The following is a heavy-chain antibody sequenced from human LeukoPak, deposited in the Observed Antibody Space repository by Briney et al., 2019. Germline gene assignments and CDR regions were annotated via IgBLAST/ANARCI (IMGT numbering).Heavy chain of an antibody. V-gene: IGHV4-59*01. D-gene: IGHD4/OR15-4a*01. J-gene: IGHJ5*02. CDR2: VYYSGGT. CDR3: VRGPYGASISKWFDP. CDR1: GGSISGYY. Sequence: SETLSLTCTVSGGSISGYYWTWIRQPPGKGLEWIGYVYYSGGTNYNPSLKNRVTLSVDTSRNQLSLQLSSVTTADTAVYYCVRGPYGASISKWFDPWGQGTLVIVSS.